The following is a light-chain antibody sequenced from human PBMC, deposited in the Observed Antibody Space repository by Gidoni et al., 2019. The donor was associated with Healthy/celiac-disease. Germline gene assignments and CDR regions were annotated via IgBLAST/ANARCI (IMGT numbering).Light chain of an antibody. CDR2: AAS. CDR3: QQSYSTPWT. J-gene: IGKJ1*01. Sequence: DIQMTQSPSSLSASVGDRVIITCRASQSISTYLNWYHQEPGKAPKVLIYAASSLQSGVPSRFSGSGSGTDFTLTISSLQPEDFATYYCQQSYSTPWTFGQXTKVEIK. V-gene: IGKV1-39*01. CDR1: QSISTY.